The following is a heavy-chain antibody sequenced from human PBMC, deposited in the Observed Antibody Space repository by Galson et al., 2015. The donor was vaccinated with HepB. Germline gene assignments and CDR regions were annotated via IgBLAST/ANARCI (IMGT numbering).Heavy chain of an antibody. V-gene: IGHV3-23*01. CDR2: ISHSGGNT. D-gene: IGHD4-17*01. CDR3: AKCSLSRHDDYAPLDS. Sequence: SLRLSCAASGFTFSSYAMNWVRQAPGKGLEWVSDISHSGGNTHYADSVKGRFTISRDNSKNTLYLQMDRLRADDTAVYYCAKCSLSRHDDYAPLDSWGQGTMVTVSS. J-gene: IGHJ3*02. CDR1: GFTFSSYA.